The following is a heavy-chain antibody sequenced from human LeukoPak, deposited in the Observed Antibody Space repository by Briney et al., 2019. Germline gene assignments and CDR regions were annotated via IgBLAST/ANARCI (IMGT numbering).Heavy chain of an antibody. CDR1: GDSVSSNGAT. CDR3: ARAPHGSGCDY. D-gene: IGHD6-25*01. CDR2: TYYMSKWYN. V-gene: IGHV6-1*01. J-gene: IGHJ4*02. Sequence: SQTLSLTCAISGDSVSSNGATWIWIRQSPSRGLEWLGRTYYMSKWYNDYAASLQGRISVNPDTSKNQFSLQLNSVTPEDTALYYCARAPHGSGCDYWGQGTLVTVSS.